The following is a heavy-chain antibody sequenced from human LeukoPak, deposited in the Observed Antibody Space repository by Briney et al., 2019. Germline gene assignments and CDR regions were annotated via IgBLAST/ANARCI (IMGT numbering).Heavy chain of an antibody. D-gene: IGHD4-17*01. J-gene: IGHJ4*02. CDR1: GGSISSGSYS. CDR2: IYTSGST. CDR3: ARDGDDYGDYAYFDY. V-gene: IGHV4-61*02. Sequence: SQTLSLTCTVSGGSISSGSYSWSWIRQPAGKGLEWIGRIYTSGSTNYNPSLKSRVTISVDTSKNQFSLKLSSVTAADTAVYYCARDGDDYGDYAYFDYWGQGTLVTVSS.